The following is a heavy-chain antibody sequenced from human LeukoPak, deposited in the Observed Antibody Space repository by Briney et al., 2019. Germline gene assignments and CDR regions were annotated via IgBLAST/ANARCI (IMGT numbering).Heavy chain of an antibody. D-gene: IGHD2-8*01. CDR3: ARDSGGYCTNGVCSTFDY. J-gene: IGHJ4*02. V-gene: IGHV3-11*04. CDR1: GFTFSDYY. CDR2: ISSSGSTI. Sequence: AGGSLRLSCAASGFTFSDYYMSWIRQAPGKGLEWVSYISSSGSTIYYADSVKGRFTISRDNAKNSLYLQMNSLRAEDTAVYYCARDSGGYCTNGVCSTFDYWGQGTLVTVSS.